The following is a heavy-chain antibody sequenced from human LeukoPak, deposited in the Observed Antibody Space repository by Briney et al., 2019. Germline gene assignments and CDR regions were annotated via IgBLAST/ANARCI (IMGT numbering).Heavy chain of an antibody. CDR2: IRPDGTKE. CDR3: ARNSNFDTHDF. Sequence: GGSLRLSCAASGFTFGNSWMSWVRQPPGKGLEWVAAIRPDGTKEYYVDSVRGRFTISRDNAKDSLFLQMNSLRDDDTAVYFCARNSNFDTHDFWGQGALVIVSS. V-gene: IGHV3-7*01. D-gene: IGHD3-22*01. J-gene: IGHJ4*02. CDR1: GFTFGNSW.